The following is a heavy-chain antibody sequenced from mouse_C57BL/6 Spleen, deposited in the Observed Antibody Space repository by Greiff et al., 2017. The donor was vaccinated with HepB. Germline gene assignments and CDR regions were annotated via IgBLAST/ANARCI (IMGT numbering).Heavy chain of an antibody. CDR1: GYTFTDYE. J-gene: IGHJ3*01. CDR3: TRPMFAY. Sequence: VQLQESGAELVRPGASVTLSCKASGYTFTDYEMHWVKQTPVHGLEWIGAIDPETGGTAYNQKFKGKAILTADKSSSTAYMELRSLTSEDSAVYYCTRPMFAYWGQGTLVTVSA. V-gene: IGHV1-15*01. CDR2: IDPETGGT.